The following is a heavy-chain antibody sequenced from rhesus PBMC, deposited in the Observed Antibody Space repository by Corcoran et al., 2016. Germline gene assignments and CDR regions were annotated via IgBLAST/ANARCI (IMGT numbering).Heavy chain of an antibody. Sequence: QVQLQQWGEGLVKPSETLSLTCAVYGGSISGYYYWSWIRQPPGKGLEWIGYIYGNSASPNYHPSLKNRVTISKDTSKNQFSLKLGSVTAADTAVYYCARDGDTVGTAYFDYWGQGVLVTVSS. J-gene: IGHJ4*01. D-gene: IGHD5-42*01. CDR3: ARDGDTVGTAYFDY. V-gene: IGHV4-73*01. CDR2: IYGNSASP. CDR1: GGSISGYYY.